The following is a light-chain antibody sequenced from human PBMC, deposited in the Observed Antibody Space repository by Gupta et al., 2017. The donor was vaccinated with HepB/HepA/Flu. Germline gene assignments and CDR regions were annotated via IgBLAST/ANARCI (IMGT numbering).Light chain of an antibody. CDR1: QSISSY. CDR2: AAS. Sequence: IQMTQSPSSLSASVGDRVTITCRASQSISSYLNWYHQKPGKAPKLLIYAASSLQSGVPSRFSGSGSGTDFTLTISSLQPEDFATYYCQQSYSTRLTFGGGTKVEIK. CDR3: QQSYSTRLT. V-gene: IGKV1-39*01. J-gene: IGKJ4*01.